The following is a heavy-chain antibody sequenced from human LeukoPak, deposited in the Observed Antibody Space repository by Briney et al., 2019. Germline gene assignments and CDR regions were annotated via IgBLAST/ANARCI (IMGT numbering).Heavy chain of an antibody. CDR1: GFTFGDYA. CDR2: IRSKAYGGTT. D-gene: IGHD2-8*01. J-gene: IGHJ4*02. V-gene: IGHV3-49*04. Sequence: GGSLRLSCTASGFTFGDYAMSWVRQAPGKGLEWVGFIRSKAYGGTTEYAASVKGRFTISRDDSKSIAYLQMNSLKTEDTAVYYCTHCTNDVCYTGFDYWGQGTLVTVSS. CDR3: THCTNDVCYTGFDY.